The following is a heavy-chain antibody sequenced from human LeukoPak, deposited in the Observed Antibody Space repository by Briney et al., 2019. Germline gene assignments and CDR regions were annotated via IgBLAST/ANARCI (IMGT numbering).Heavy chain of an antibody. V-gene: IGHV3-30*03. CDR1: GFTFSSYG. CDR2: ISYDGSNK. CDR3: ASGRGLPYGMDV. Sequence: GRSLRLSCAASGFTFSSYGMHWVRQAPGKGLEWVAVISYDGSNKYYADSVKGRFTISRDNSKNTLYLQMNSLRAEDTAVYYCASGRGLPYGMDVWGQGTTVTVSS. J-gene: IGHJ6*02.